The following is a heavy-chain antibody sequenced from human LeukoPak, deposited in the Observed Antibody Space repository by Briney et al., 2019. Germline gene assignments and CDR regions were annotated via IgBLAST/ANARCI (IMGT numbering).Heavy chain of an antibody. CDR1: GGTFSSYA. J-gene: IGHJ3*02. CDR3: ARGKRAFDI. V-gene: IGHV1-69*05. D-gene: IGHD1-1*01. CDR2: IIPIFGTA. Sequence: SVKVSCKASGGTFSSYAISWVRQAPGQGLEWMGGIIPIFGTANYAQKFQGRVTITRNTSISTAYMELSSLRSEDTAVYYCARGKRAFDIWGQGTMITVSS.